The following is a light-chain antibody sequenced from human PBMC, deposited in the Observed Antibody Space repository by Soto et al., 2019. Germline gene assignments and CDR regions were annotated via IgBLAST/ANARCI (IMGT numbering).Light chain of an antibody. J-gene: IGKJ4*01. Sequence: DIQMTQSPSSLSASVGDRVTITCRASQSIDTSLNWYQQKPGKAPKLLIYGASSLQSGVPIRFSGSGSGTDFTLTISSLQPEDFATYYCQQSYSIMPLTFGGGTKVEIK. CDR1: QSIDTS. CDR3: QQSYSIMPLT. V-gene: IGKV1-39*01. CDR2: GAS.